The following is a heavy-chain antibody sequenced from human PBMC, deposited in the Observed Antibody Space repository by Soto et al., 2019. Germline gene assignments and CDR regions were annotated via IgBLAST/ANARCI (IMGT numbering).Heavy chain of an antibody. CDR1: GFTFSSYD. CDR3: ARGPLAVAYYYYYGMDV. Sequence: GGSLRLSCAASGFTFSSYDMHWVRQATGKGLEWVSAIGTAGDTYYPGSVKGRFTISRENANNSLYLQMNSLRAEDTAVDYCARGPLAVAYYYYYGMDVWGQGTTVTVSS. V-gene: IGHV3-13*01. CDR2: IGTAGDT. J-gene: IGHJ6*02. D-gene: IGHD6-19*01.